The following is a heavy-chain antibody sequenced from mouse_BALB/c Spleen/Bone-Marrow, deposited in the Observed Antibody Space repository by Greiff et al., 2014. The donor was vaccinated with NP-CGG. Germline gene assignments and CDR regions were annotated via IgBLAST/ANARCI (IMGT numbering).Heavy chain of an antibody. CDR3: ATYDGCCFDY. CDR2: ISSSGST. D-gene: IGHD2-3*01. J-gene: IGHJ2*01. CDR1: GDSITSGY. V-gene: IGHV3-8*02. Sequence: VQLQQSGPSLVKPSHTLSLTCSVTGDSITSGYWNWIRKFPGNKLEYMGYISSSGSTYYNPSLNSRISITRDTSKNQYYLQLNSVTTEDTATDYCATYDGCCFDYWGQGTTLTVSS.